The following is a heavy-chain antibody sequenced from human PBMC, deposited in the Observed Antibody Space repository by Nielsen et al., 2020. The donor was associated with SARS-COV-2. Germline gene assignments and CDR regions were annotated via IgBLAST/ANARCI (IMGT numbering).Heavy chain of an antibody. CDR2: IYPGDSDT. D-gene: IGHD3-10*01. CDR3: ARLDLYGSGSSHFDY. CDR1: GYSFTSYW. Sequence: KVSCKGSGYSFTSYWIGWVRQMPGKGLEWMGIIYPGDSDTRYSPSFQGQVTISADKSISTAYLQWSSLKASDTAMYYCARLDLYGSGSSHFDYWGQGTLVTVSS. J-gene: IGHJ4*02. V-gene: IGHV5-51*01.